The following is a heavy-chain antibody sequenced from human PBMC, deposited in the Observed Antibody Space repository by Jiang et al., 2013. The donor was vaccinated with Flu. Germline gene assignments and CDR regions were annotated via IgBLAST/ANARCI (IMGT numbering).Heavy chain of an antibody. J-gene: IGHJ4*02. CDR3: AGGRGYSYGSFDY. Sequence: LLKPSETLSLTCAVYGGSFSGYYWSWIRQPPGKGLEWIGEINHSGSTNYNPSLKSRVTISVDTSKNQFSLKLSSVTAADTAVYYCAGGRGYSYGSFDYWGQGTLVTVSS. CDR2: INHSGST. CDR1: GGSFSGYY. V-gene: IGHV4-34*01. D-gene: IGHD5-18*01.